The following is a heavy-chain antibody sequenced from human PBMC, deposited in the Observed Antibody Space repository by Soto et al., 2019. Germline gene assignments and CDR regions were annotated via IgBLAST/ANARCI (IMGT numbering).Heavy chain of an antibody. CDR3: ARLLLTYDYGDYFFSSAEYFQH. D-gene: IGHD4-17*01. Sequence: SETLSLTCTVSGGSISSSSYYWGWIRQPPGKGLEWIGSIYYSGSTYYNPSLKSRVTISVDTSKNQFSLKLSSVTAADTAVYYCARLLLTYDYGDYFFSSAEYFQHWGQGTLVTVSS. V-gene: IGHV4-39*01. CDR1: GGSISSSSYY. J-gene: IGHJ1*01. CDR2: IYYSGST.